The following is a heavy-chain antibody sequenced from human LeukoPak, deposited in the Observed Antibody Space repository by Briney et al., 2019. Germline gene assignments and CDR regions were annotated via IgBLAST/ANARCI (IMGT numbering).Heavy chain of an antibody. CDR1: GFTFSSYS. J-gene: IGHJ4*02. Sequence: GGSLRLSCAASGFTFSSYSMNWVRQAPGKGLQWVSSISTSSSYIYYADSVKGRFTISRDNAKNSLYLQMNSLRAEDTAVYYCARGIVAVGNLDYWGQGTLVIVSS. D-gene: IGHD6-13*01. CDR3: ARGIVAVGNLDY. V-gene: IGHV3-21*01. CDR2: ISTSSSYI.